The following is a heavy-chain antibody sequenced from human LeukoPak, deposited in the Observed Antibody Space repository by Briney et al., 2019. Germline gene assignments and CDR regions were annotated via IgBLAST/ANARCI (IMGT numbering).Heavy chain of an antibody. Sequence: PGGSLRLSYAASGFTVSSNYMSWVRQAPGKGLEWVSVIYSGGSTYYADSVKGRFTISRDNSKNTLYLQMNSLRAEDTAVYYCARASFRYYYDSSGLEVFDYWGQGTLVTVSS. CDR1: GFTVSSNY. D-gene: IGHD3-22*01. CDR3: ARASFRYYYDSSGLEVFDY. V-gene: IGHV3-53*01. J-gene: IGHJ4*02. CDR2: IYSGGST.